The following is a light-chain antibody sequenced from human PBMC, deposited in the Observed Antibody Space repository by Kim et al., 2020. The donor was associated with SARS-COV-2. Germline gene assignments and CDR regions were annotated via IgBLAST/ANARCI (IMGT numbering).Light chain of an antibody. J-gene: IGLJ3*02. CDR2: RNN. V-gene: IGLV10-54*01. CDR3: SAWDTSLDAWV. CDR1: NTDVGDQG. Sequence: RTATLTCTGKNTDVGDQGASWLQQHQGHPPKLLSYRNNNRPSGISERLSASRSGNTASLTITGLQPEDEGDYYCSAWDTSLDAWVFGGGTQLTVL.